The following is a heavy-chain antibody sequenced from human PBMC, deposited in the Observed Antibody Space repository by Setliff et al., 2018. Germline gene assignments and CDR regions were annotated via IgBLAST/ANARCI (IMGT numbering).Heavy chain of an antibody. CDR1: GFTFSSHA. D-gene: IGHD3-10*01. J-gene: IGHJ6*02. CDR2: ITGRGERT. CDR3: ARDGVFYAMDF. Sequence: PGGSLRLSCAASGFTFSSHALSWVRQGPGKGLEWVSSITGRGERTSYADAVKGRFTISRDASKNTVYLQMNSLRAEDSAVYYCARDGVFYAMDFWGQGTTVTVSS. V-gene: IGHV3-23*01.